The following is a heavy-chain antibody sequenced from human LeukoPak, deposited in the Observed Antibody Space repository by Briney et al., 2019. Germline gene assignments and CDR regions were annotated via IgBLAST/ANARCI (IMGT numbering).Heavy chain of an antibody. CDR3: AKDPIAAAGTFYYYGMDV. J-gene: IGHJ6*02. Sequence: GGSLRLSCAASGFTFSSYTMSWVRQAPGKGLEWVSTITTSDGNTYYADSVKGRFTISRDNSKNTLYLQMNSLRAEDTAVYYCAKDPIAAAGTFYYYGMDVWGQGTTVTVSS. CDR1: GFTFSSYT. D-gene: IGHD6-13*01. V-gene: IGHV3-23*01. CDR2: ITTSDGNT.